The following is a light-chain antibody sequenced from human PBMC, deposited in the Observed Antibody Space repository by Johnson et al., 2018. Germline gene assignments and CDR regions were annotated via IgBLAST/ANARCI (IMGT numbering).Light chain of an antibody. CDR1: SSNIGNNY. V-gene: IGLV1-51*02. CDR2: ENN. Sequence: QSVLTQPPSVSAAPGQQATISCSGSSSNIGNNYVSWYQQLPGTAPKLLTYENNTRPSGIPERFSGSKSGTSATLGITGLPSGDEADYYCGTWDSSLSAGNVFGTGTKVTVL. CDR3: GTWDSSLSAGNV. J-gene: IGLJ1*01.